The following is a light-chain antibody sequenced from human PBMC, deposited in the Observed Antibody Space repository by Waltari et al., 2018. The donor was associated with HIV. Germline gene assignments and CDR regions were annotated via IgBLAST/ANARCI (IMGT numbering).Light chain of an antibody. J-gene: IGKJ2*01. Sequence: IVLIQSPGTLSLSPGDRANLSCRASQSIRGSLLVWYQQTPGQPPRLLTYGASGRAAGIPDRFRGSGSGTDFTLTISRLEPEDFAVYYCQQCGTAPRTFGQGTRLEIK. CDR3: QQCGTAPRT. CDR1: QSIRGSL. V-gene: IGKV3-20*01. CDR2: GAS.